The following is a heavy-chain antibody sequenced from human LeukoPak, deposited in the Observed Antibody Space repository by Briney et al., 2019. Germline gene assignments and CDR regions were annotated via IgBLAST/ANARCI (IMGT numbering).Heavy chain of an antibody. V-gene: IGHV3-23*01. CDR1: GFTLCTSV. CDR2: ISDSGGST. Sequence: PRGSLRLSCAAPGFTLCTSVMEWVRHAPGEGLEWVSTISDSGGSTYYADSVKGRFTISRDNSKSTLYLQMNSLRAEDTAVYYCGRYYVMDVWGQGTSVTVSS. CDR3: GRYYVMDV. J-gene: IGHJ6*02.